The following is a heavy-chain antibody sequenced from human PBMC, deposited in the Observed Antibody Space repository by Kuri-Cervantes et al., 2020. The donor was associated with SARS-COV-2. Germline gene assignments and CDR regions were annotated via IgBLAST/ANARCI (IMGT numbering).Heavy chain of an antibody. V-gene: IGHV4-39*01. CDR3: ASSGLYYDFWPQNDLGY. D-gene: IGHD3-3*01. CDR1: GGSISSSSYY. J-gene: IGHJ4*02. CDR2: IYYSGST. Sequence: GSLRLSCTVSGGSISSSSYYWGWIRQPPGKGLEWIGSIYYSGSTYYNPSLKSRVTISVDTSKNQFSLKLSSVTAADTAVYYCASSGLYYDFWPQNDLGYWGQGTLVTVSS.